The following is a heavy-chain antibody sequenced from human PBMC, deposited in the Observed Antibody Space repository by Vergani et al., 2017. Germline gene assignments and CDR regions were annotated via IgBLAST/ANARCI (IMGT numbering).Heavy chain of an antibody. V-gene: IGHV3-23*01. CDR2: ISGSGGST. J-gene: IGHJ6*03. CDR1: GFTFSSYA. D-gene: IGHD3-3*01. Sequence: EVQLLESGGGLVQPGGSLRLSCAASGFTFSSYAMSWVRQAPGKGLEWVSAISGSGGSTYYADSVKGRFTISRDNSKNTLYLQMNSLRAEDTAVYYCAKGGGYDFWSGYYPRDYYMDVWGK. CDR3: AKGGGYDFWSGYYPRDYYMDV.